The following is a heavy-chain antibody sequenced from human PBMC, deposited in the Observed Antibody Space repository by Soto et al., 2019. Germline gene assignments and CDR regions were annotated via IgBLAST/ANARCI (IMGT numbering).Heavy chain of an antibody. Sequence: QVQLVQSGAEVKKPGASVKVYCKASGYTFTGYYMHWVRQAPGQGLEWMGWINPNSGGTNYAQKLQGWVTMTRDPSISTGYMVRSRLRSDDTAVYYCARVPTPPYCSGGSCYSFGAMTNWFDPWGQGTLVTVSS. J-gene: IGHJ5*02. CDR2: INPNSGGT. V-gene: IGHV1-2*04. D-gene: IGHD2-15*01. CDR3: ARVPTPPYCSGGSCYSFGAMTNWFDP. CDR1: GYTFTGYY.